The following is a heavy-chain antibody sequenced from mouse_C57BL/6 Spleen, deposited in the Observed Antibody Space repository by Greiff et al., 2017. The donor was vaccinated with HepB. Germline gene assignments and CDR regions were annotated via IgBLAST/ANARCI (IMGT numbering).Heavy chain of an antibody. CDR3: ARDGYYVLYFDV. V-gene: IGHV1-82*01. J-gene: IGHJ1*03. CDR2: IYPGDGDT. Sequence: VKLMESGPELVKPGASVKISCKASGYAFSSSWMNWVKQRPGKGLERIGRIYPGDGDTNYNGKFKGKATLTADKSSSTAYMQLSSLTSEDSAVYFCARDGYYVLYFDVWGTGTTVTVSS. CDR1: GYAFSSSW. D-gene: IGHD2-3*01.